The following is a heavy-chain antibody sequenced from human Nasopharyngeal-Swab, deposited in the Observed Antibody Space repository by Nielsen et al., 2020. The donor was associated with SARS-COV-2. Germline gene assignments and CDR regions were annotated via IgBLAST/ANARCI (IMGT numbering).Heavy chain of an antibody. J-gene: IGHJ3*02. Sequence: GESLKISCAASGLTFSDYAMHWVRQAPGKGLEWVGVISYDGSNKYYAGSVKGRFTMSRDNSKNTLYLQMNSLRAEDTAVYYCARDKSQGWGTHDAFGIWGQGTMVTVSS. CDR3: ARDKSQGWGTHDAFGI. CDR1: GLTFSDYA. V-gene: IGHV3-30-3*01. CDR2: ISYDGSNK. D-gene: IGHD3-16*01.